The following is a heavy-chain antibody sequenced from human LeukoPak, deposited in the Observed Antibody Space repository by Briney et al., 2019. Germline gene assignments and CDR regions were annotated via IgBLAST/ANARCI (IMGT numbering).Heavy chain of an antibody. J-gene: IGHJ4*02. CDR3: ARERGDTAMVFDY. V-gene: IGHV3-11*06. Sequence: GGSLRLSCAASGFTFSHYYMSWLRQAPGKGLEWVSYISSSSSYTNYADSVKGRFTISRDNAKDSLYLQMNSLRAEDTAVYYCARERGDTAMVFDYWGQGTLVTVSS. CDR2: ISSSSSYT. CDR1: GFTFSHYY. D-gene: IGHD5-18*01.